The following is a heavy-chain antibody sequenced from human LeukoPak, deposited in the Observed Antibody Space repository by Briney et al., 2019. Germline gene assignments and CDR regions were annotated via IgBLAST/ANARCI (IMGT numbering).Heavy chain of an antibody. CDR2: IYYSGST. CDR3: ARDPVGESSSWYTARWFDP. Sequence: PSETLSLTCTVSGGSISSSSYYWGWIRQPPGKGLEWIGSIYYSGSTYYNPSLKSRVPISVDKSKNQFSLKLSSVTAADTAVYYCARDPVGESSSWYTARWFDPWGQGTLVTVSS. V-gene: IGHV4-39*07. D-gene: IGHD6-13*01. J-gene: IGHJ5*02. CDR1: GGSISSSSYY.